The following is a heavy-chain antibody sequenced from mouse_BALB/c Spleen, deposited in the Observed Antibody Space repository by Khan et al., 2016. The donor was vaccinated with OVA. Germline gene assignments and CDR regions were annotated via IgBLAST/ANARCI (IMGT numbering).Heavy chain of an antibody. J-gene: IGHJ3*01. CDR2: IHYGGNT. CDR1: GYSITSGYS. CDR3: ARAGRWFPY. Sequence: EVQLQELGPDLVKPSQSPSLTCTVTGYSITSGYSWHWIRQFPGNKPEWMGYIHYGGNTNYNPPPKSRISITRDPSRNQCFLQLHSVTTEDTATYCCARAGRWFPYWGQETLVTVS. V-gene: IGHV3-1*02.